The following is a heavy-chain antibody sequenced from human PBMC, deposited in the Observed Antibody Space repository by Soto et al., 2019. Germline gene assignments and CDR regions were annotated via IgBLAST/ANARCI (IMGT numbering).Heavy chain of an antibody. V-gene: IGHV4-59*08. Sequence: QVQLQESGPGLVKPSETLSLTCTVSGGSISSYYWSWIRQPPGKGLEWIGYIYYSGSTNYNPSLKSRVTISVDTSKNQFSLTLSSVTAADTAVYYCATRAADYDFWSGYYSYYYYMDVWGKGTTVTVSS. J-gene: IGHJ6*03. CDR3: ATRAADYDFWSGYYSYYYYMDV. D-gene: IGHD3-3*01. CDR2: IYYSGST. CDR1: GGSISSYY.